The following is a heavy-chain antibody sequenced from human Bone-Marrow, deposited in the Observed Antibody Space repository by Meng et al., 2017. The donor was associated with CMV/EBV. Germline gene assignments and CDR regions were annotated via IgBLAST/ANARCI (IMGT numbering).Heavy chain of an antibody. V-gene: IGHV4-39*07. D-gene: IGHD2-2*01. CDR1: GGSISSRSYY. CDR2: IYYSGST. CDR3: ARALGYCSSTSCYPAWLADY. Sequence: SETLSLTCTVSGGSISSRSYYWGWIRQPPGKGLEWIGSIYYSGSTYFNPFPKSRVTISVDTSKSQFSLKLSSVTAADTAVYYCARALGYCSSTSCYPAWLADYWGQGTLVTVSS. J-gene: IGHJ4*02.